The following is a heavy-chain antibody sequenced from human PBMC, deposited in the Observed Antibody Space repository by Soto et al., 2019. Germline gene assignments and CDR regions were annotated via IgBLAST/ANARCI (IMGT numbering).Heavy chain of an antibody. CDR3: ARAYPYYDFWSGYYAQYYYYYMDV. J-gene: IGHJ6*03. D-gene: IGHD3-3*01. Sequence: SETLSLTCTVSGGSISSGGYYWSWIRQHPGKGLEWIGYIYYSGSTNYNPSLKSRVTISVDTSKNQFSLKLSSVTAADTAVYYCARAYPYYDFWSGYYAQYYYYYMDVWGKGTTVTVSS. CDR1: GGSISSGGYY. CDR2: IYYSGST. V-gene: IGHV4-31*03.